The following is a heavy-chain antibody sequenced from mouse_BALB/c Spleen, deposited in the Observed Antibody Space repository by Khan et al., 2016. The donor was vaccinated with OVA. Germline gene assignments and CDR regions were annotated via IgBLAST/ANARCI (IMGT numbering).Heavy chain of an antibody. V-gene: IGHV1S132*01. CDR2: IFPGTGTT. Sequence: QVQLKQSGAELVKPGASVKLSCKTSGYTFTNYWIQWVKQRPGQGLGWIGEIFPGTGTTYFNEDFKGKATLTIDTSSATAYMQLSSLTSEDSAVYFCARGYFGYYEFAYRGQGTLVTVSA. D-gene: IGHD2-1*01. CDR3: ARGYFGYYEFAY. J-gene: IGHJ3*01. CDR1: GYTFTNYW.